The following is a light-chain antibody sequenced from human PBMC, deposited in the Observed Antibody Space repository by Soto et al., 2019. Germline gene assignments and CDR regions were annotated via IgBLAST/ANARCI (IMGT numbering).Light chain of an antibody. J-gene: IGKJ4*01. CDR3: MQSIQFPLT. CDR1: QSLLHTDEKTY. Sequence: DIVVTQTPLALSVTPGQPASISCKASQSLLHTDEKTYLYWYLHKSGQPPQLLIYEASKRFSGVPDTFSGSGSGTDFTLKISRVEAGDVGVYYCMQSIQFPLTFGGGTKVEIK. CDR2: EAS. V-gene: IGKV2D-29*01.